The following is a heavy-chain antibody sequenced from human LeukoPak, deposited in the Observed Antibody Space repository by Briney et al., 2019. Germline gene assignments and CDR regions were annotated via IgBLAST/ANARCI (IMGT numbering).Heavy chain of an antibody. CDR1: GYTFIGYY. CDR2: INPHNGDT. J-gene: IGHJ4*02. D-gene: IGHD3-10*01. Sequence: ASVKVSCKASGYTFIGYYLHWVRQAPGQGLEWMGWINPHNGDTNYAQKFQGRVTMTRDTSITTAYMELSRLKSDDTAVYYCAKAAGGFNRGGYYFDYWGQGTLVTVSS. CDR3: AKAAGGFNRGGYYFDY. V-gene: IGHV1-2*02.